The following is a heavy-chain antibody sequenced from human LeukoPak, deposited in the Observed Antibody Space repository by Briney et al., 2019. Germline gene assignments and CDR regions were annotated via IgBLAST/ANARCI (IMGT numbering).Heavy chain of an antibody. CDR3: AKEVASHRFFNAFDI. D-gene: IGHD3-3*02. CDR2: IRDDESNK. V-gene: IGHV3-30*02. J-gene: IGHJ3*02. Sequence: GGSLRLSCAASGFTFSNYGMHWVRQAPGKGLEWVAFIRDDESNKYYADSVKGRFTISRDNSKNTLYLQMNSLRAEDTAVYYCAKEVASHRFFNAFDIWGQGTMVTVSS. CDR1: GFTFSNYG.